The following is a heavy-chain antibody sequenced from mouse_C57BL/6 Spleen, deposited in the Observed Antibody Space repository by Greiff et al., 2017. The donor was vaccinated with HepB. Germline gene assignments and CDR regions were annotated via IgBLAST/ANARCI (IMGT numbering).Heavy chain of an antibody. CDR2: IYPRDGST. D-gene: IGHD1-1*01. V-gene: IGHV1-85*01. CDR3: ARGGCTTVVEYWYFDV. CDR1: GYTFTSYD. J-gene: IGHJ1*03. Sequence: QVQLKESGPELVKPGASVKLSCKASGYTFTSYDINWVKQRPGQGLEWIGWIYPRDGSTKYNEKFKGKATLTVDTSSSTAYMELHSLTSDDSAVYFCARGGCTTVVEYWYFDVWGTGTTVTVSS.